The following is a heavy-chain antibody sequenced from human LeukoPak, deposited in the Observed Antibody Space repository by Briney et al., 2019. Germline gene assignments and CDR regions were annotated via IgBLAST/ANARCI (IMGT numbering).Heavy chain of an antibody. D-gene: IGHD6-19*01. Sequence: PGGSMRLSCAAPGFTFTTHSMSWVRQAPGKGLEWVSAISSSGHVTFYADSVKGRFTVSRDQSQYTLFLHMSSLRADDTAVYYCAKHRLPVAGSPSKNPTAYFQDWGQGILVTVSS. CDR1: GFTFTTHS. CDR3: AKHRLPVAGSPSKNPTAYFQD. J-gene: IGHJ4*02. V-gene: IGHV3-23*01. CDR2: ISSSGHVT.